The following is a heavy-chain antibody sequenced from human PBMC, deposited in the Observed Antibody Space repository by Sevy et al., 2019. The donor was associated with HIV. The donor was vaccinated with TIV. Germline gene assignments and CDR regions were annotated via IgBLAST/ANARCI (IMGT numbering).Heavy chain of an antibody. CDR1: GFTFSSYG. V-gene: IGHV3-33*01. Sequence: GGSLRLSCAASGFTFSSYGMHWVRQAPGKGLEWVAVIWYDGSNKYYANSVKGQFTISRDNSKNTLYLQMNSLRAEDTAVYYCVRASYGSGKNYFDYWGQGTLVTVSS. CDR2: IWYDGSNK. CDR3: VRASYGSGKNYFDY. J-gene: IGHJ4*02. D-gene: IGHD3-10*01.